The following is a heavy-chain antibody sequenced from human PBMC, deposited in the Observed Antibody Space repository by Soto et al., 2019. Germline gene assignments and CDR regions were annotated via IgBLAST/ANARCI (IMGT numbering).Heavy chain of an antibody. J-gene: IGHJ6*02. CDR3: ARESYNEGGYYYGMDV. CDR1: GYTFTGYY. V-gene: IGHV1-2*02. Sequence: ASVKVSCKASGYTFTGYYMHWVRQAPGQGLEWMGWINPNSGGTNYAQKFQGRVTMTRDTSISTAYMELSRLRSDDTAVYYCARESYNEGGYYYGMDVCGQGTTVTVYS. CDR2: INPNSGGT. D-gene: IGHD1-20*01.